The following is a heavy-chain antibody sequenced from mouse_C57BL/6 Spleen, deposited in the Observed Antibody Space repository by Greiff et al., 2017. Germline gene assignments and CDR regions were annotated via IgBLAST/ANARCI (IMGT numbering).Heavy chain of an antibody. CDR3: ARGGIYYGNYVGY. CDR1: GYAFSSYW. V-gene: IGHV1-80*01. Sequence: VTLVESGAELVKPGASVKISCKASGYAFSSYWMNWVKQRPGKGLEWIGQIYPGDGDTNYNGKFKGKATLTADKSSSTAYMQLSSLTSEDSAVYFCARGGIYYGNYVGYWGQGTTLTVSS. J-gene: IGHJ2*01. CDR2: IYPGDGDT. D-gene: IGHD2-1*01.